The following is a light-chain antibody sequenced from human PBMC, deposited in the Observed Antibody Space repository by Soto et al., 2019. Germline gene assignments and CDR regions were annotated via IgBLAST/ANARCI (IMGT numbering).Light chain of an antibody. Sequence: EIVMTQSPGTLSLSPGARATLSCRASQSVSSSYLAWYQQKPGQAPRLLIYGASSRATGIPDRFSGSGSETDFTLTITRLEPEDFAVYYCQQYGSSPVTFGQGTRLEIK. CDR1: QSVSSSY. J-gene: IGKJ5*01. CDR3: QQYGSSPVT. CDR2: GAS. V-gene: IGKV3-20*01.